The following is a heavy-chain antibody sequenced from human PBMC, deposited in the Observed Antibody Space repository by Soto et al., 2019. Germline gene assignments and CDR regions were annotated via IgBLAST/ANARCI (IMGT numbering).Heavy chain of an antibody. V-gene: IGHV3-15*01. CDR2: IKTKTDGGTT. CDR1: GFTFSNAW. CDR3: TTGVTSRGMDV. Sequence: EVQLVESGGGLVKPGGSLRLSCAASGFTFSNAWMSWVRQAPGKGLEWVGRIKTKTDGGTTDYAAPVKGRCINSRDDSKNTLYLKMNRLKTEDTAVYYCTTGVTSRGMDVWGQGTTVTGSS. D-gene: IGHD2-21*02. J-gene: IGHJ6*02.